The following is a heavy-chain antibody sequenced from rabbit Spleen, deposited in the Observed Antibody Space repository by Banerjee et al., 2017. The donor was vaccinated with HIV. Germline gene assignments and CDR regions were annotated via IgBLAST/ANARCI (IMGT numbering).Heavy chain of an antibody. V-gene: IGHV1S47*01. CDR3: ARDGAGSTYFNL. J-gene: IGHJ4*01. Sequence: QEQLEESGGGLVQPGASLTLTCKASGIDFSAYGVSWVRQVPGKGLEWIGYIDPVFGSTRYANWVNGRFTISSHNAQNTLYLQLNSLTAADTATYFCARDGAGSTYFNLWGPGTLVTVS. CDR2: IDPVFGST. CDR1: GIDFSAYG. D-gene: IGHD8-1*01.